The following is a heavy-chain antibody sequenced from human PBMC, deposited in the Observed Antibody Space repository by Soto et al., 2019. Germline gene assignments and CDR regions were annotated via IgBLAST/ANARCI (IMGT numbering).Heavy chain of an antibody. V-gene: IGHV4-39*01. D-gene: IGHD6-19*01. CDR3: ARQGQWLDGSYFDY. Sequence: PSETLSLTCTVSGGSISSSSYYWGWIRQPPGKGLEWIGSIYYSGSTYYNPSLKSRVTISVDTSKNQFSLKLSSVTAADTAVYYCARQGQWLDGSYFDYRGQGTLVTVSS. CDR1: GGSISSSSYY. CDR2: IYYSGST. J-gene: IGHJ4*02.